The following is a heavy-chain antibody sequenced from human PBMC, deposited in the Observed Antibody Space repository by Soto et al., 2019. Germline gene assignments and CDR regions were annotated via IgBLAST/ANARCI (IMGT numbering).Heavy chain of an antibody. D-gene: IGHD6-13*01. CDR2: ISSSGGST. CDR1: GFTFSIYA. J-gene: IGHJ2*01. V-gene: IGHV3-23*01. CDR3: AKDLPAADTEGSWYFDL. Sequence: GGSLRLSCAVSGFTFSIYAMSWVRQPPGKGLEWVSAISSSGGSTYYADSVKGRFTISRDNSENTLHLQMNSLRAEDTAVYYCAKDLPAADTEGSWYFDLWGRGTLVTVSS.